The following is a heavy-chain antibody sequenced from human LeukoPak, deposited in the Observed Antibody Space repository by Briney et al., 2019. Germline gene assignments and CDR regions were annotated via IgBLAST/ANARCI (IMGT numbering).Heavy chain of an antibody. V-gene: IGHV4-59*01. J-gene: IGHJ6*02. CDR3: ARVRNDGYYYYGMDV. CDR1: GGSISSYY. CDR2: IYYSGST. D-gene: IGHD1-1*01. Sequence: SETLSLTCTVSGGSISSYYWSWIRQPPRKGLYWIGYIYYSGSTNYNPSLKSRVTISVDTSKKQFSLKLYSVTAADTAVYYCARVRNDGYYYYGMDVWGQGTTVTVSS.